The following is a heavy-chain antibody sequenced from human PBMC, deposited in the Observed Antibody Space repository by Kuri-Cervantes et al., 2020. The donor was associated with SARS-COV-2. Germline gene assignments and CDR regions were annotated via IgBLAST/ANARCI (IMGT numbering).Heavy chain of an antibody. D-gene: IGHD6-6*01. CDR2: INPNSGGT. CDR3: ARGGIAARLVFDY. V-gene: IGHV1-2*02. CDR1: GYTFTGYY. Sequence: ASVKVSCKASGYTFTGYYMHWVRQAPGQGLEWMGWINPNSGGTNYAQKFQGGVTMTRDTSISTAYMELSRLRSDDTAVYYCARGGIAARLVFDYWGQGTLVTVSS. J-gene: IGHJ4*02.